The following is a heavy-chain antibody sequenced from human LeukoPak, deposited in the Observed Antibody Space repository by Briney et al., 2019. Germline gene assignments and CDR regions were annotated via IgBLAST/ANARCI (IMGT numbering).Heavy chain of an antibody. D-gene: IGHD6-19*01. V-gene: IGHV4-59*01. CDR1: GGSINNYY. Sequence: PSETLSLTCSVSGGSINNYYWSWIRQPPRKGLEWIGFIYYSGSTNYNPSLKSRVTISVDTSKNQFSLKLSSVTAADTAVYYCARGQWLAHDVFDIWAQGKMVTVFS. J-gene: IGHJ3*02. CDR2: IYYSGST. CDR3: ARGQWLAHDVFDI.